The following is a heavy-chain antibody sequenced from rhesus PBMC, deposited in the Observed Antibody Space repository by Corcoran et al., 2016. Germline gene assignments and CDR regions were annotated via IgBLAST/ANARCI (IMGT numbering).Heavy chain of an antibody. CDR2: VDGNSAST. V-gene: IGHV4-73*01. D-gene: IGHD2-21*01. CDR1: GGSISGDY. Sequence: QVKLQQWGEGLVKPSETLSLTCAVYGGSISGDYWSWSGPAPGEGLEWIGNVDGNSASTNYNPSLKNRVTISKDTSKNQFSLKLSSVTAADTAVYYCARTGSGYFLGAFDFWGQGLRVTVSS. J-gene: IGHJ3*01. CDR3: ARTGSGYFLGAFDF.